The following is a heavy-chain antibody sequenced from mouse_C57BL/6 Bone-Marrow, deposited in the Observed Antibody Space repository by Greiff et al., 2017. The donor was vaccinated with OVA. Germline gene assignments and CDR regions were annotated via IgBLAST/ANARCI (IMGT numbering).Heavy chain of an antibody. CDR2: IDPEDGET. V-gene: IGHV14-2*01. Sequence: EVQLQQSGAELVKPGASVKLSCTASGFNIKDYYMHWVKQRTEQGLEWIGRIDPEDGETKYAPKFKGKATITAATSSNTAYLQLSSLTSEDTAVYYFAPLFITTVSSDYWGQGTTLTVAS. CDR1: GFNIKDYY. CDR3: APLFITTVSSDY. D-gene: IGHD1-1*01. J-gene: IGHJ2*01.